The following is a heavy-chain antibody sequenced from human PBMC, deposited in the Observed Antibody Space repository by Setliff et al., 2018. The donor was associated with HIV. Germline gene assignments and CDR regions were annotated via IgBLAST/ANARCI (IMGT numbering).Heavy chain of an antibody. Sequence: SETLSLTCTVSGGSISSGSYYWSWIRQPAGKGLEWIGRISISTSGSTNYNPSLKSRVTMSMDASKNQFSLKLSSVTAADTAVYYCAREIRGPLGWFDPWGQGTLVTVSS. D-gene: IGHD3-10*01. CDR2: ISISTSGST. J-gene: IGHJ5*02. CDR1: GGSISSGSYY. CDR3: AREIRGPLGWFDP. V-gene: IGHV4-61*02.